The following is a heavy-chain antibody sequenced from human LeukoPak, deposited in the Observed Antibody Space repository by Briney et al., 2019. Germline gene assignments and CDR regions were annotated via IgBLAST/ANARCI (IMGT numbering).Heavy chain of an antibody. CDR1: GGSISSYS. CDR3: ARGWGYFDY. D-gene: IGHD7-27*01. Sequence: PPETLSLTCTVSGGSISSYSWTWIRQPPGKGLEWIANIYSSGSTDYNPSLKSRVTISVDTSKSQLSLKLNSVTAADTAVYYCARGWGYFDYWGQGTPVTVSS. CDR2: IYSSGST. J-gene: IGHJ4*02. V-gene: IGHV4-59*08.